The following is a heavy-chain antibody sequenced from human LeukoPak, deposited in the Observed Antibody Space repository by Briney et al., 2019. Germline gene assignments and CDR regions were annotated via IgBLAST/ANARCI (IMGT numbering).Heavy chain of an antibody. V-gene: IGHV1-3*01. J-gene: IGHJ3*02. CDR1: GYTFTSYA. CDR2: INAGNGNT. CDR3: ARDLAGRLTTVTTEAFDI. D-gene: IGHD4-17*01. Sequence: ASVKVSCKASGYTFTSYAMHWVRQAPGQRLEWMGWINAGNGNTKYSQKFQGRVTITRDTSASTAYMELSSQRSEDTAVYYCARDLAGRLTTVTTEAFDIWGQGTMVTVSS.